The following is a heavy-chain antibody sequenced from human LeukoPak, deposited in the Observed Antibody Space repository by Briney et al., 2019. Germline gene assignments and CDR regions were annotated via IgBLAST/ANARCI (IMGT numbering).Heavy chain of an antibody. CDR1: GFTFSNYW. CDR3: AKEASGYGGNSQLYYFDY. Sequence: PGGSLRLSCAASGFTFSNYWMHWVRQAPGKGLEWVSAISGSGGSTYYADSVKGRFTISRDNSKNTLYLQMNSLRAEDTAVYYCAKEASGYGGNSQLYYFDYWGQGTLVTVSS. D-gene: IGHD4-23*01. V-gene: IGHV3-23*01. J-gene: IGHJ4*02. CDR2: ISGSGGST.